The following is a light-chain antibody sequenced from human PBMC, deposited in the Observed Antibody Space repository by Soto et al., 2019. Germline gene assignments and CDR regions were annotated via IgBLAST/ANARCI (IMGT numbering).Light chain of an antibody. CDR1: SYNIGGNT. CDR3: ATWDDSLNGWV. CDR2: ANK. V-gene: IGLV1-44*01. Sequence: QSVLNQPPSASGTPGQRVTISCSGSSYNIGGNTVNWYQQLPGTAPKLLMFANKERPSGVPDRFSASKSGTSASLAINGLQSDDEADYYCATWDDSLNGWVFGGGTKLTVL. J-gene: IGLJ3*02.